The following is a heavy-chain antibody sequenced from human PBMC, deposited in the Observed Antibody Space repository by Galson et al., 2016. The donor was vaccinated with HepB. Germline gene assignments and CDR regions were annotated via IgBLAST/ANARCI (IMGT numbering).Heavy chain of an antibody. J-gene: IGHJ6*02. V-gene: IGHV3-30*02. D-gene: IGHD3-22*01. Sequence: SLRLSCAASGFTFSTYYMSWVRQAPGEGLEWVAFIGFDGNNRFYADSVKGRFTISRDKSENTVYLQMNTLRTEDTAVYYCTKLKHYYDSSGFGMDVWGQGTTVTVSS. CDR1: GFTFSTYY. CDR2: IGFDGNNR. CDR3: TKLKHYYDSSGFGMDV.